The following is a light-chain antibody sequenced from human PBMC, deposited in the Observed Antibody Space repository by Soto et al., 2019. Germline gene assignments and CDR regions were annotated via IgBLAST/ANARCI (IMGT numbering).Light chain of an antibody. CDR2: WAS. CDR3: QQYYGSPWT. V-gene: IGKV3-20*01. J-gene: IGKJ1*01. Sequence: EIVLTQSPGTLSLSPGERATLSCRASQSVSSSYLAWYQQKPGQPPRLLFYWASTRESGVPDRFSGSGSGAHFTLTINGLQPEDVAVYYCQQYYGSPWTFGQGTKVEVK. CDR1: QSVSSSY.